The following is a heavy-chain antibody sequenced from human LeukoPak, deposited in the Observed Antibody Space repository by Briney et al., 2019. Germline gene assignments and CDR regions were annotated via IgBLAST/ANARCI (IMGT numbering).Heavy chain of an antibody. CDR1: GGSISSSNW. CDR3: ARDRSGYSYGHLDY. V-gene: IGHV4-4*02. J-gene: IGHJ4*02. Sequence: SETPSLTCAVSGGSISSSNWWSWVRQLPGKGLEWIGEIYHSGSTNYNPSLKSRVTISVDKSKNQFSLKLSSVTAADTAVYYCARDRSGYSYGHLDYWGQGTLVIVSS. D-gene: IGHD5-18*01. CDR2: IYHSGST.